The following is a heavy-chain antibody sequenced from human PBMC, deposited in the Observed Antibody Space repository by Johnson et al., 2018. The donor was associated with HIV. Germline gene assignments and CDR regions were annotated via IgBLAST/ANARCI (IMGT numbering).Heavy chain of an antibody. J-gene: IGHJ3*02. CDR1: GFTFRSYG. CDR3: ARGRTGTKYDAFDI. Sequence: QVQLVESGGGVVQPGRSLRLSCAASGFTFRSYGMHWVRQAPGKGLEWVSRINSDGSNKYYADSVKGRFTISRDNSKNTLYLQMNSLRAEDTAVYYCARGRTGTKYDAFDIWGQGTMVTVSS. CDR2: INSDGSNK. D-gene: IGHD1-7*01. V-gene: IGHV3-33*08.